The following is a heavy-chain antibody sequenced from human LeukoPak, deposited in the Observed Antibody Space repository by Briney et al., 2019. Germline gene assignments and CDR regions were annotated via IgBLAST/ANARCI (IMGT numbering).Heavy chain of an antibody. CDR3: AKDQRWLQAQGDDAFDI. D-gene: IGHD5-24*01. CDR1: GFTFDDYG. J-gene: IGHJ3*02. CDR2: INWNGGST. Sequence: GGSLRLSCAASGFTFDDYGMSWVRQAPGKGLEWVSGINWNGGSTGYADSVKGRFTISRDNSKNTLYVQMNSLRAEDTAVYYCAKDQRWLQAQGDDAFDIWGQGTMVTVSS. V-gene: IGHV3-20*04.